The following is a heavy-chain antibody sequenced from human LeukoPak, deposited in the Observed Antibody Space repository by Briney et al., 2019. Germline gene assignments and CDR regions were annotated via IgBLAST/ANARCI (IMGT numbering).Heavy chain of an antibody. J-gene: IGHJ4*02. V-gene: IGHV3-7*01. CDR3: ARVDLYDFHFDY. CDR2: INQDGTEK. Sequence: GGSLRLSCAASGFTFSNAWMSWVRQAPGKGLEWVANINQDGTEKYYVDSVKGRFTISRDNAKNSLYLQMNSLRAEDTAVYYCARVDLYDFHFDYWGQGTLVTVSS. D-gene: IGHD5/OR15-5a*01. CDR1: GFTFSNAW.